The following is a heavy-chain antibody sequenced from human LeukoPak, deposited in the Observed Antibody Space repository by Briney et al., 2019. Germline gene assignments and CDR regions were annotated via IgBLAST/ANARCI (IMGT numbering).Heavy chain of an antibody. CDR1: GYSFTSYW. Sequence: GESLKISCKGSGYSFTSYWIGWVRQMPGKGLEWMGIIYPGDSNTRYSPSFQGQVTISADRSISTAYLQWSSLKASDTAMYYCARHLRTEVERPFDIWGQGTMVTVSS. V-gene: IGHV5-51*01. CDR2: IYPGDSNT. D-gene: IGHD1-1*01. CDR3: ARHLRTEVERPFDI. J-gene: IGHJ3*02.